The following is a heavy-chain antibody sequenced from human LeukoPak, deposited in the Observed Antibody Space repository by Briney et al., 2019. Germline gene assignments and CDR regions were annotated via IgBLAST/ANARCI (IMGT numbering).Heavy chain of an antibody. J-gene: IGHJ3*02. CDR2: IYTSGST. CDR3: ARSITIFGVVINHDAFDI. V-gene: IGHV4-61*02. D-gene: IGHD3-3*01. Sequence: PSETLSLTCTVSGGSISRGSYYWSWIRQPAGKGLEWIGRIYTSGSTNYNPSLKSRVTISVDTSKNQFSLKLSSVTAADTAVYYCARSITIFGVVINHDAFDIWGQGTMVTVSS. CDR1: GGSISRGSYY.